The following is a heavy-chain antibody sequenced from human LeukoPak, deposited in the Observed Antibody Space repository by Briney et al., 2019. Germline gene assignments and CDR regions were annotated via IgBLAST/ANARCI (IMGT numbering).Heavy chain of an antibody. V-gene: IGHV4-34*01. D-gene: IGHD5-18*01. CDR3: APLRGYSYGGY. J-gene: IGHJ4*02. CDR2: INHSGST. Sequence: PSETLSLTCAVYGGSFSGYYWGWIRQPPGKGLEWIGEINHSGSTNYNPSLKSRVTISVDTSKNQFSLKLSSVTAADTAVYYCAPLRGYSYGGYWGQGTLVTVSS. CDR1: GGSFSGYY.